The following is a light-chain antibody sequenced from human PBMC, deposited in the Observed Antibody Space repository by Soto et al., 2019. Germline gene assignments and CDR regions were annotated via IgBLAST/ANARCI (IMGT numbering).Light chain of an antibody. J-gene: IGKJ5*01. Sequence: EIVLTQSPATLSLSPGERATLSCRASQSVSRHLAWYQQKPGQPPRLLIYGASNRATGIPARFSGSGSGTDFTLIISSLEPEDFAVYYCQQRSDRPSITFGQGIRL. CDR3: QQRSDRPSIT. CDR1: QSVSRH. V-gene: IGKV3-11*01. CDR2: GAS.